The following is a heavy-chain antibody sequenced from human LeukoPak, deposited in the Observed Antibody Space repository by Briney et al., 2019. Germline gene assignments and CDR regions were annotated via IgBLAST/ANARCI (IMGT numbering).Heavy chain of an antibody. CDR3: ARGDGSGWYFDY. Sequence: SQTLSLTCTVSGGSISSGSYYWSWIRQPAGKGLEWIGRIYTSGSTNYNPSLKSRVTISVDTSKNQFSLKLSSVTAADTAVYYCARGDGSGWYFDYWGQGTLVTVSS. V-gene: IGHV4-61*02. J-gene: IGHJ4*02. CDR1: GGSISSGSYY. D-gene: IGHD6-19*01. CDR2: IYTSGST.